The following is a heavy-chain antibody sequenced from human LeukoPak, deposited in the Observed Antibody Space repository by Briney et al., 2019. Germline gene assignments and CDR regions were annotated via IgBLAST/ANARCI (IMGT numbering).Heavy chain of an antibody. CDR3: AKDRSRYDSSAYDFDY. Sequence: GSLRLSCAASGSSFSSYGMSWVRQAPGKGLEWVSGISGSGASTYYADSVKGRFTISRDNSKNTLHLQMNSLRAEDTAVYYCAKDRSRYDSSAYDFDYWGQGTLVTVSS. V-gene: IGHV3-23*01. CDR1: GSSFSSYG. D-gene: IGHD3-22*01. J-gene: IGHJ4*02. CDR2: ISGSGAST.